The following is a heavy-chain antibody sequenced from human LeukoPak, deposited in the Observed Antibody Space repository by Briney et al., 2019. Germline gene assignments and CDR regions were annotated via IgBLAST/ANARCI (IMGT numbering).Heavy chain of an antibody. D-gene: IGHD6-13*01. V-gene: IGHV4-4*07. CDR2: IYTSGST. CDR3: AGHSSSWYYFDY. J-gene: IGHJ4*02. CDR1: GGSISSYY. Sequence: SETLSLTCTVSGGSISSYYWSWLRQPAGKGLEWIGRIYTSGSTNYNPSLKSRVPMSVDPSKNQFSLKLSSVTAADTAVYYCAGHSSSWYYFDYWGQGTLVTVSS.